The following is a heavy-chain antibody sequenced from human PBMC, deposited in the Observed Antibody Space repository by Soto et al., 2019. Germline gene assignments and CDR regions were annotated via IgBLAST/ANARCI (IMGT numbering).Heavy chain of an antibody. CDR3: ARRITGTTSQNFDY. D-gene: IGHD1-7*01. J-gene: IGHJ4*02. Sequence: SETLSLTCTVSGGSISSSIYYWGWIRQPPGKGLEWIGSIYYSGSTYYNPSLKSRVTISVDTSKNQFSLKLSSVTAADTAVYYCARRITGTTSQNFDYWGQGTLVTVSS. CDR2: IYYSGST. V-gene: IGHV4-39*01. CDR1: GGSISSSIYY.